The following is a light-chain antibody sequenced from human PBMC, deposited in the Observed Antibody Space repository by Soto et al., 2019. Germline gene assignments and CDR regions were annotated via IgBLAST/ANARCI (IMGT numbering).Light chain of an antibody. Sequence: IGVSLSPATLSLSKGPRASLSCRASQSVSSYLAWYQQKPGQAARLLIDDASNRATGIPARFGGSGSGTDFTLTISSLEAEDFAVYYCQQRSSWPITFGQGTRLDIK. CDR3: QQRSSWPIT. CDR1: QSVSSY. V-gene: IGKV3-11*01. CDR2: DAS. J-gene: IGKJ5*01.